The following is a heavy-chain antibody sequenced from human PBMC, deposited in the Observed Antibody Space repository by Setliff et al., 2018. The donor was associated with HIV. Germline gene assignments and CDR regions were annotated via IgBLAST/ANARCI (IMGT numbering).Heavy chain of an antibody. CDR1: GYTFTSYD. CDR2: MNPNSGNT. J-gene: IGHJ6*03. D-gene: IGHD3-22*01. V-gene: IGHV1-8*02. Sequence: ASVKVSCKASGYTFTSYDINWVRQATGQGLEWMGWMNPNSGNTGYAQKFQGRVTMTRDASISTAYMELNTLKFEDTAVYYCARARRDSYDRGRRNHYYIDVLGKGTTVTVSS. CDR3: ARARRDSYDRGRRNHYYIDV.